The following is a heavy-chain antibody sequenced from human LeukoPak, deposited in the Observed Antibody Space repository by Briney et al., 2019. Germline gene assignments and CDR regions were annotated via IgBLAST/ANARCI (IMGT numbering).Heavy chain of an antibody. V-gene: IGHV4-31*03. CDR3: ARDIIAAGQFDY. CDR2: IYYSGST. Sequence: PSETLSLTCTVSGGSISSGGYYWSWIRQHPGQGLEWIGYIYYSGSTYYNPSLKSRVTISVDTSKNQFSLKLSSVTAADTAVYYCARDIIAAGQFDYWGQGTLVTVSS. J-gene: IGHJ4*02. CDR1: GGSISSGGYY. D-gene: IGHD6-13*01.